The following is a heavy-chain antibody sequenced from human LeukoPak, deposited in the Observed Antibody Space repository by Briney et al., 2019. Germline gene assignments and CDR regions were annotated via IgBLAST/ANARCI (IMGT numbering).Heavy chain of an antibody. V-gene: IGHV4-59*12. D-gene: IGHD5-12*01. CDR3: ARDLLVATTRDYYYYMDV. J-gene: IGHJ6*03. Sequence: SETLSLTCTVSGDSISNYYWSWIRQPPGKGLEWIGYIYYSGNTDYNPSLKSRVTISVDTSKNQFSLKLSSVTAADTAVYYCARDLLVATTRDYYYYMDVWGKGTTVTVSS. CDR2: IYYSGNT. CDR1: GDSISNYY.